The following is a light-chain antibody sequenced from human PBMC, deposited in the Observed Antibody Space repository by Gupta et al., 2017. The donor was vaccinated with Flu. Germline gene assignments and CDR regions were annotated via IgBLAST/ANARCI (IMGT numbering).Light chain of an antibody. CDR2: DAS. CDR3: LQRNMWPRT. CDR1: QNVYRY. J-gene: IGKJ1*01. Sequence: EITLTQSPATLSLSPGDTATLSCRASQNVYRYLAWYQQKPGQAPRLLIYDASTRASGIPARFSGSGSGTDFTLTVSSLEPEDFAVYYCLQRNMWPRTFGQGTRVEIK. V-gene: IGKV3-11*01.